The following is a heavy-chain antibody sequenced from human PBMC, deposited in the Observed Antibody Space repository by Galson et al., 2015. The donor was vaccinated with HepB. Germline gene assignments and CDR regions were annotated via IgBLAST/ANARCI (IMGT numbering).Heavy chain of an antibody. CDR2: INPNSGGT. V-gene: IGHV1-2*02. CDR1: GYTSTGYY. CDR3: ARDVPPTYYDFWSGSGYMDV. J-gene: IGHJ6*03. Sequence: SVKVSCKASGYTSTGYYMHWVRQAPGQGLEWMGWINPNSGGTNYAQKFQGRVTMTRDTSISTAYMELSRLRSDDTAVYYCARDVPPTYYDFWSGSGYMDVWGKGTTVTVSS. D-gene: IGHD3-3*01.